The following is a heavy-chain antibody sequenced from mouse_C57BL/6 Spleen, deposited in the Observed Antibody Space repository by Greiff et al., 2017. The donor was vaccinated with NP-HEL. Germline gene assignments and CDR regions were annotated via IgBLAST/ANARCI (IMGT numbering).Heavy chain of an antibody. D-gene: IGHD1-1*01. J-gene: IGHJ4*01. CDR2: IYPGDGDT. CDR1: GYAFSSSW. Sequence: QVQLQQSGPELVKPGASVKISCKASGYAFSSSWMNWVKQRPGKGLEWIGRIYPGDGDTNYNGKFKGKATLTADKSSSTAYMQLSSLTSEDSAVYFCARSDYYGSRDPYYYAMDYWGQGTSVTVSS. CDR3: ARSDYYGSRDPYYYAMDY. V-gene: IGHV1-82*01.